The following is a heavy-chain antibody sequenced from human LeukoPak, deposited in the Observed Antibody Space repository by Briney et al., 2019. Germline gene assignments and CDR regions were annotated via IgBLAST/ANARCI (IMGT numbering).Heavy chain of an antibody. J-gene: IGHJ4*02. D-gene: IGHD2-15*01. CDR3: ARDGGLHTNFDY. CDR1: GFSFRNYW. V-gene: IGHV3-7*01. CDR2: TKPDGSAK. Sequence: GGSLRLSCAASGFSFRNYWMGWVRQAPGKGLEWVANTKPDGSAKYYADSVRGRFTASRDNANNLLYLQMNRLRAEDTAVYYCARDGGLHTNFDYWGQGTLLTVSS.